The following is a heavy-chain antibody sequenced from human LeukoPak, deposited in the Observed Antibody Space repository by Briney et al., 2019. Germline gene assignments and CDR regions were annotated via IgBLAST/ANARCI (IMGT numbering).Heavy chain of an antibody. J-gene: IGHJ4*02. Sequence: GGSLRLSCAASGFTFSSYGMHWVRQAPGKGLEWVAVIWYDGSNKYYADSVKGRFTISRDNSKNTLYLQMNSLRAEDTAVYYCITGTVPLSSSLYSWGQGTLVTVSP. V-gene: IGHV3-33*01. CDR1: GFTFSSYG. CDR2: IWYDGSNK. D-gene: IGHD6-6*01. CDR3: ITGTVPLSSSLYS.